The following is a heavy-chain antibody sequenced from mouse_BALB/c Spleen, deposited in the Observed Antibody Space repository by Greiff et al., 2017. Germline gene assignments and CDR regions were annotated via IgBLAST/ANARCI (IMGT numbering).Heavy chain of an antibody. CDR2: IYPGNGDT. J-gene: IGHJ4*01. D-gene: IGHD2-1*01. CDR3: ARGEEGGNSPYAMDY. V-gene: IGHV1-12*01. CDR1: GYTFTSYN. Sequence: QVQLQQPGAELVKPGASVKMSCKASGYTFTSYNMHWVKQTPGQGLEWIGAIYPGNGDTSYNQKFKGKATLTADKSSSTAYMQLSSLTSEDSAVYYCARGEEGGNSPYAMDYWGQGTSVTVSS.